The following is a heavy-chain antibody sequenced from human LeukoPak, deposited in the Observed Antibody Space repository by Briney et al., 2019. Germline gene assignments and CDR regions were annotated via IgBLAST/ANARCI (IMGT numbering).Heavy chain of an antibody. V-gene: IGHV3-23*01. CDR2: ISDDSGST. Sequence: GGSLRLSCAASELMFSSYAMSWVRQAPGKGLEWVSGISDDSGSTYYADSVRGRFTISRDNSKNTLYLQMSSLRVEDTAIYYCAKIGRATGFDYYYYGMDVWGQGTTVTVSS. J-gene: IGHJ6*02. D-gene: IGHD1-1*01. CDR3: AKIGRATGFDYYYYGMDV. CDR1: ELMFSSYA.